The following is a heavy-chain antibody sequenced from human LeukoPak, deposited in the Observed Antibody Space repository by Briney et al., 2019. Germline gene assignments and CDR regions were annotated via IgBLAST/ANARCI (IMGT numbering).Heavy chain of an antibody. CDR3: AKDHCSSTSCYTPDAFDI. CDR2: ITWNSGTI. D-gene: IGHD2-2*02. J-gene: IGHJ3*02. CDR1: GFTFDDYA. V-gene: IGHV3-9*01. Sequence: PGRSLRLSCGASGFTFDDYAMHWVRQAPGKGLEWVSGITWNSGTIVYADSVRGRFTISRDNAKNTLYLQMNSLRAEDTAVYYCAKDHCSSTSCYTPDAFDIWGQGTMVTVSS.